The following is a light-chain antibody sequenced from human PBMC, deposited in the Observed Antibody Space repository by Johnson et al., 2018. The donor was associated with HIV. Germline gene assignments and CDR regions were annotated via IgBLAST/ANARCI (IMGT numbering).Light chain of an antibody. CDR2: ENN. V-gene: IGLV1-51*02. Sequence: QAVLTQPPSVSAAPGQKVTISCSGSNSNIGNNYVSWYQQLPGTAPKLLIYENNQRSSGIPDRFSASKSGTSATLGITGLQTGDEADYYCGTWDSSLSVYVFATWTKVTVL. CDR3: GTWDSSLSVYV. CDR1: NSNIGNNY. J-gene: IGLJ1*01.